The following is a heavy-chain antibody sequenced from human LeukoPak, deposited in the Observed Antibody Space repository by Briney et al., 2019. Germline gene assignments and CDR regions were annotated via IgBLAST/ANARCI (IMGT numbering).Heavy chain of an antibody. V-gene: IGHV3-13*01. CDR1: GFTFSSYD. CDR3: ARGSYYGSGSYYNVGDFDY. CDR2: IGTAGDS. D-gene: IGHD3-10*01. Sequence: PGGSLRLSCAASGFTFSSYDMHWVRQATGKGLEWVSAIGTAGDSYYPGSVKGRFTISRENAKNSLYLQMNSLRAGDTAVYYCARGSYYGSGSYYNVGDFDYWGQRTLVTVSS. J-gene: IGHJ4*02.